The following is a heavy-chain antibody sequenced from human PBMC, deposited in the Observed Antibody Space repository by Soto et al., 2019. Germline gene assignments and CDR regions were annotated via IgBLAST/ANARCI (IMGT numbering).Heavy chain of an antibody. J-gene: IGHJ6*03. Sequence: GASVKVSCKASGYTFTSYDINWVRQATGQGLEWMGWMNPNSGNTGYAQKFQGRVTMTRNTSISTAYMELSSLRSEDTAVYYCARGDSTVSGYYYYYYMDVWGKGTTVTVSS. CDR3: ARGDSTVSGYYYYYYMDV. CDR2: MNPNSGNT. CDR1: GYTFTSYD. V-gene: IGHV1-8*01. D-gene: IGHD4-17*01.